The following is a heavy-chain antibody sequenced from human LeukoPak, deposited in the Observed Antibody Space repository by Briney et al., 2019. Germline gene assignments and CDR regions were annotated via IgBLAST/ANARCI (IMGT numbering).Heavy chain of an antibody. D-gene: IGHD6-13*01. J-gene: IGHJ6*02. Sequence: GGSLRLSCAASEFTFSSYDMHWVRQATGKGLEWVSAIGTAGDTYYPGSVKGRFTISRENAKNSLYLQMNSLRAGDTAVYYCARVYSSSWYASLGQYYYYGMDVWGQGTTVTVSS. CDR1: EFTFSSYD. V-gene: IGHV3-13*01. CDR3: ARVYSSSWYASLGQYYYYGMDV. CDR2: IGTAGDT.